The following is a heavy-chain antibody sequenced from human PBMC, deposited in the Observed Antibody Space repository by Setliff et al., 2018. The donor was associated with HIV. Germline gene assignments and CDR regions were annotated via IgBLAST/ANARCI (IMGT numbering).Heavy chain of an antibody. V-gene: IGHV4-38-2*01. CDR1: GYSISSGYY. Sequence: SETLSLTCAVSGYSISSGYYWGWIRQTPGKGLEWIGSIYHSGTTYYNPSLKSRVTISVDTSKNQFSLKLSSVTAADTAVYYCASNQHDWGYYYYYMDVWGKGTTVTVSS. CDR3: ASNQHDWGYYYYYMDV. CDR2: IYHSGTT. D-gene: IGHD3-16*01. J-gene: IGHJ6*03.